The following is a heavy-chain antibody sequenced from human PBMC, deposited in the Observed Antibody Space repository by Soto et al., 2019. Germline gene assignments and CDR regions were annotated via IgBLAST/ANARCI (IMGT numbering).Heavy chain of an antibody. J-gene: IGHJ6*02. Sequence: GASVKVSCKASGYTFTGYYMHWVRQASGQGREWMGWINPNSGGTNYAQKFQGWVTMTRDTSISTAYMELSRLRSDDTAVYYCARGLDDILTGYSYYYYYYGMDVWGQGXTVTVSS. CDR1: GYTFTGYY. CDR2: INPNSGGT. V-gene: IGHV1-2*04. CDR3: ARGLDDILTGYSYYYYYYGMDV. D-gene: IGHD3-9*01.